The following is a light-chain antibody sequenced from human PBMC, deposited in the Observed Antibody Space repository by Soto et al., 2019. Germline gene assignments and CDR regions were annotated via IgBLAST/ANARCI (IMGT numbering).Light chain of an antibody. J-gene: IGKJ1*01. Sequence: DIQMTQSPSTLSASVGDRVTITCRASQSIINYLAWYQRRPGRAPKLLIYDVSTLQSGVPSRFSGSGSGTEFTLTISSLQPDDFATYYCQHYNSYSEAFGQGTKGDIK. CDR1: QSIINY. CDR3: QHYNSYSEA. CDR2: DVS. V-gene: IGKV1-5*01.